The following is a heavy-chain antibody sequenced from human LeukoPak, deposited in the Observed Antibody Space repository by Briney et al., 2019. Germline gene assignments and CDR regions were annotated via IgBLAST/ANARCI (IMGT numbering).Heavy chain of an antibody. CDR3: AKDGEYYYAPGTDFDS. Sequence: PGGSLRLSCAASGFSFSDYAMSWVRQAPGGGLEWVSAISGSGGSRYYADSVKGRFTISRDNSKSTVYLQMNSLRAEDTARYYCAKDGEYYYAPGTDFDSWGQGSLVTVS. V-gene: IGHV3-23*01. D-gene: IGHD2/OR15-2a*01. CDR2: ISGSGGSR. J-gene: IGHJ4*02. CDR1: GFSFSDYA.